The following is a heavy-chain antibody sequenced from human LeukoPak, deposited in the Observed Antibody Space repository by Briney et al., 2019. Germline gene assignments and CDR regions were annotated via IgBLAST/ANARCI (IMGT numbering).Heavy chain of an antibody. CDR3: ARDGRGHWDTSRWYLGNWFDP. D-gene: IGHD6-13*01. CDR1: GYTFTSYG. CDR2: ISIYDANT. V-gene: IGHV1-18*01. Sequence: GASVKVSCKASGYTFTSYGINWVRQAPGQGLEWMGWISIYDANTEYAQKLQGRVTMTTDTSTSTAYMEVRSLRSDDTAVYYCARDGRGHWDTSRWYLGNWFDPWGQGTLVTVSS. J-gene: IGHJ5*02.